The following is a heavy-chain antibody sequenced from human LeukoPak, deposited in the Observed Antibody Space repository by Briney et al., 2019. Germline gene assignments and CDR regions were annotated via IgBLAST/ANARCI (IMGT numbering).Heavy chain of an antibody. V-gene: IGHV4-39*02. CDR3: AREHVRVVRGVIIALFDP. J-gene: IGHJ5*02. CDR2: IYYSGST. D-gene: IGHD3-10*01. CDR1: GGSISNSSYY. Sequence: SETLSLTCTVSGGSISNSSYYWGWIRQPPGKGLEWIGSIYYSGSTYYNPSLKSRVTISVDTSKNQFSLKLSSVTAADTAVYYCAREHVRVVRGVIIALFDPWGQGTLVTVSS.